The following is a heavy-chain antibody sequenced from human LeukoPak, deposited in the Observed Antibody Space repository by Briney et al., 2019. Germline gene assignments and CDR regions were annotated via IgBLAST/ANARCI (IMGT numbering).Heavy chain of an antibody. V-gene: IGHV4-59*01. CDR2: IYYSGST. J-gene: IGHJ5*02. Sequence: PSETLSLTCTVSGGSISSYYWSWLRQPPGKGLEWIGYIYYSGSTNYNPSLKSRVTISVDTSKDQFSLKLSSVTAADTAVYYCARDRHYYDSSGLYNWFDPWGQGTLVTVSS. D-gene: IGHD3-22*01. CDR3: ARDRHYYDSSGLYNWFDP. CDR1: GGSISSYY.